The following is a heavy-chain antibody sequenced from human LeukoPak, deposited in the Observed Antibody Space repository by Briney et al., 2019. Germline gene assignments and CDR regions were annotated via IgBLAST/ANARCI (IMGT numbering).Heavy chain of an antibody. CDR3: ARDNYYGSGSTATYYYYYMDV. V-gene: IGHV3-48*03. D-gene: IGHD3-10*01. CDR1: GFTFSSYE. J-gene: IGHJ6*03. Sequence: GGSLRLSCAASGFTFSSYEMNWVRQAPGKGLEWVSYISSSGSTIYYADSVKGRFTISRDNAKNSLYLQMNSLRAEDTAVYYCARDNYYGSGSTATYYYYYMDVWGKGTTVTVSS. CDR2: ISSSGSTI.